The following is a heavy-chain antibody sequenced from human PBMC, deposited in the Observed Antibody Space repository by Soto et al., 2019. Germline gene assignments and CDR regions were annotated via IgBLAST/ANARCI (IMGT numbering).Heavy chain of an antibody. CDR2: INPVNGNT. V-gene: IGHV1-3*01. Sequence: GASVKVSCKASGYTFTTYTMNWVRQAPGQRLEWMGWINPVNGNTKSSQKFQDRVIIARDTSASTAYMELRSLRSEDTAVYYCARGIATGQPDPWGKGTLVTVSS. D-gene: IGHD6-13*01. J-gene: IGHJ5*02. CDR1: GYTFTTYT. CDR3: ARGIATGQPDP.